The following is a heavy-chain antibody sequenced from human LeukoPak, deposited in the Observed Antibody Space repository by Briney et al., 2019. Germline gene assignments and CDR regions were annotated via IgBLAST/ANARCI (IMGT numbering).Heavy chain of an antibody. Sequence: GGSLRLSCAASGFTVSSNYMSWVRQAPGKGLEWVSVIYSGGSTYYADSVKGRFTISRDNSKNTLYLQMNSLRAEDTAVHYCARVQVRFFRYGMDVWGQGTTVTVSS. CDR2: IYSGGST. CDR3: ARVQVRFFRYGMDV. CDR1: GFTVSSNY. D-gene: IGHD3-3*01. J-gene: IGHJ6*02. V-gene: IGHV3-53*01.